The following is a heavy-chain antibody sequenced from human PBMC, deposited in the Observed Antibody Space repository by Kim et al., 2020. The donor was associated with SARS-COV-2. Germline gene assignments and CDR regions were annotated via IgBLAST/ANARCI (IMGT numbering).Heavy chain of an antibody. D-gene: IGHD3-10*01. Sequence: GGSLRLSCAASGFTFSDYAMHWFRQAPGKGLEWVSGIIWKSGTLGRADSVKGRVTISRDNAQKFLYLQMNSLRAEDTALYFCAKSRGGLGHYYELDGWG. CDR3: AKSRGGLGHYYELDG. J-gene: IGHJ6*02. V-gene: IGHV3-9*01. CDR2: IIWKSGTL. CDR1: GFTFSDYA.